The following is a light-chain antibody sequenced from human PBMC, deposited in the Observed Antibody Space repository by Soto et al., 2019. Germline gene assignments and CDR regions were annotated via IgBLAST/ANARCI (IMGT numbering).Light chain of an antibody. CDR2: GAS. CDR3: QQYNNWPPT. CDR1: QSVGAH. V-gene: IGKV3-15*01. Sequence: ELVMTQSPATLSVSPGERATLSCRASQSVGAHLAWYQQKPGQTPRLLIYGASTRATGIPARFSGSGSVTEFTLTISSLQSEDFAVYYCQQYNNWPPTFGQGTKVEIK. J-gene: IGKJ1*01.